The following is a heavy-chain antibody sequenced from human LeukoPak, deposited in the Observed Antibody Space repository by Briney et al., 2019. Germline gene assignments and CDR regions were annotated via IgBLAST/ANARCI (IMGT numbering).Heavy chain of an antibody. D-gene: IGHD3-10*01. V-gene: IGHV3-53*01. CDR1: GFPISVYE. J-gene: IGHJ4*02. CDR3: ARRPRGVNYGYY. Sequence: PGWSLRLSCAVSGFPISVYEMNWVRQAPGKGLEWVSVIFSINTTYYADSVKGRFTISRDNSKNMVYLQMNSLRDEDTAIYYCARRPRGVNYGYYWGQGTLVTVSS. CDR2: IFSINTT.